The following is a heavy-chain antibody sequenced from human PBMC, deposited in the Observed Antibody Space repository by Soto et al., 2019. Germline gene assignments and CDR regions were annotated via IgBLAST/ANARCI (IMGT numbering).Heavy chain of an antibody. CDR2: ISSSGDST. D-gene: IGHD3-10*01. J-gene: IGHJ4*02. V-gene: IGHV3-23*01. CDR3: AKGAVFGLGDS. CDR1: GFTFSSYA. Sequence: EVPLLESGGGLVQPGGSLRLSCAVSGFTFSSYAMNWVRQAPGKGLEWVSTISSSGDSTYYADSVKGRFTISRDNSKNTLYLQMNSLRADDAAVYCCAKGAVFGLGDSWCQGTLVTVSS.